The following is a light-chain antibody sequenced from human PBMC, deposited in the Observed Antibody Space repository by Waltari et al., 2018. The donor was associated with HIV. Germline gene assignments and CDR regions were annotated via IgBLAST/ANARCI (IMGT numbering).Light chain of an antibody. J-gene: IGLJ3*02. CDR2: EVY. V-gene: IGLV2-14*03. CDR3: SSYSTRNFLM. Sequence: QSALTHPPSVSGSPGQSITISCSGPPSAIDPLNYVSWYQQHPGNVPKLIFFEVYFRPAGLSDRFSASKSGNTASLTISDLQPEDEADYFCSSYSTRNFLMFGGGTKLTVL. CDR1: PSAIDPLNY.